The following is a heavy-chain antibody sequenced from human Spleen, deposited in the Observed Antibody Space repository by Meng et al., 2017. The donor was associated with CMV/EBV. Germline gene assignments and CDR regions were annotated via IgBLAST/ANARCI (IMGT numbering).Heavy chain of an antibody. J-gene: IGHJ4*02. CDR1: GFTFSSYA. CDR2: ISGSGGST. Sequence: GESLKISCAASGFTFSSYAMSWVRQAPGKGLEWVSAISGSGGSTYYADSVKGRFTISRDNSENTLYLQMNSLGAEDTAVYYCAKEMLWFGELRALNFDYWGQGTLVTVSS. D-gene: IGHD3-10*01. V-gene: IGHV3-23*01. CDR3: AKEMLWFGELRALNFDY.